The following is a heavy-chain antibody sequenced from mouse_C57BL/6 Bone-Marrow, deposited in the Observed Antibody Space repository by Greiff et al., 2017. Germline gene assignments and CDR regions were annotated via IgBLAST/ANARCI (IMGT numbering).Heavy chain of an antibody. Sequence: QVHVKQPGAELVMPGASVKLSCKASGYTFTSYWMHWVKQRPGQGLEWIGEIDPSDSYTNYNQKFKGKSTLTVDKSSSTAYMQLSSLTSEDSAVYYCARYYYGSSSYFHFDYWGQGTTLTVSS. V-gene: IGHV1-69*01. D-gene: IGHD1-1*01. J-gene: IGHJ2*01. CDR2: IDPSDSYT. CDR3: ARYYYGSSSYFHFDY. CDR1: GYTFTSYW.